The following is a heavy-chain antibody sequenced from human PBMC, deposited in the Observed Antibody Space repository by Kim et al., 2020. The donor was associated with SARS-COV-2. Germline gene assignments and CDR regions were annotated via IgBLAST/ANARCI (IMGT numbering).Heavy chain of an antibody. J-gene: IGHJ4*02. D-gene: IGHD2-15*01. CDR3: ANVYSVYSRNDF. CDR2: ISGAGDDT. V-gene: IGHV3-23*01. CDR1: GFSFSTNA. Sequence: GGSLRLSCVASGFSFSTNAMSWVRQAPGKGLEWVSSISGAGDDTHYAESVKGRFTISRDISKNTLYLQMNSLRIEDTAVYYCANVYSVYSRNDFWGQGTL.